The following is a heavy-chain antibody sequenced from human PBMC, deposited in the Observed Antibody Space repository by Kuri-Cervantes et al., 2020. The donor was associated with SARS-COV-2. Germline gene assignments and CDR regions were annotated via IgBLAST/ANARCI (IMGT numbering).Heavy chain of an antibody. CDR2: ISSSSSYI. Sequence: GGSLRLSCAASGFTFSSYSMNWVRQAPGKGLEWVSSISSSSSYIYYADSVKGRFTISRDNAKNSLYLQMNSLRAEDTAVYYCARAFEGYYYYMDVWGKGTTVTVSS. J-gene: IGHJ6*03. CDR1: GFTFSSYS. V-gene: IGHV3-21*01. CDR3: ARAFEGYYYYMDV.